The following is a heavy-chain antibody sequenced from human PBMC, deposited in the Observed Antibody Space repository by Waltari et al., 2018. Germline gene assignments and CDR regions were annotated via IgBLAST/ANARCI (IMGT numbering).Heavy chain of an antibody. Sequence: EVKLVESGGGLVQPGGSLRLSCTASGFTFKRNDMHWVRQAPGKGLEWVSSLSPTGSITHYPGALRGRVTISRDNAKNSLFLQIKSLRAEDTAVYFCARDSGSHDYWGQGTLVTVSS. D-gene: IGHD1-26*01. J-gene: IGHJ4*02. CDR3: ARDSGSHDY. CDR2: LSPTGSIT. V-gene: IGHV3-48*01. CDR1: GFTFKRND.